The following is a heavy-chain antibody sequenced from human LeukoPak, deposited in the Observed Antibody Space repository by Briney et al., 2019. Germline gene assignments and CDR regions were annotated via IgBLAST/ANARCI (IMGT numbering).Heavy chain of an antibody. D-gene: IGHD5-24*01. J-gene: IGHJ4*02. CDR1: GYSFSSYW. V-gene: IGHV5-51*01. Sequence: GESLKISCKGLGYSFSSYWDAWVRQRPGKGLEWMGIIYPGGSETRYDPSFQGQVTISADRSTSTAYLQWSSLRASDTAMYYCARASRDGYSQNFDHWGQGTLVTVSS. CDR3: ARASRDGYSQNFDH. CDR2: IYPGGSET.